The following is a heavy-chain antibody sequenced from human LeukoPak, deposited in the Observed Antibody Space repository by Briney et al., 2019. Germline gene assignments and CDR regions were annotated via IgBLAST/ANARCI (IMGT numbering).Heavy chain of an antibody. CDR1: GDSVGIDSW. CDR2: IRQTGTI. J-gene: IGHJ4*02. V-gene: IGHV4-4*02. D-gene: IGHD3-22*01. CDR3: VGNGHYCLEH. Sequence: SETLSLTCAVSGDSVGIDSWWSWVRQSPGQGLEWIAEIRQTGTINYNPSLQSRVTISLDRSKEQVSLRLNSLTAADTAVYYCVGNGHYCLEHWGQGTPVTVSS.